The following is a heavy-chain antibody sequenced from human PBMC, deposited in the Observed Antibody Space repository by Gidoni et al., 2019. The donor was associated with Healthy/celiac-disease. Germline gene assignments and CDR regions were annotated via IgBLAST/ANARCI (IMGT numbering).Heavy chain of an antibody. J-gene: IGHJ6*02. D-gene: IGHD5-12*01. CDR1: GFTFSTYG. CDR3: ARDRERWLQFYYYYGMDV. V-gene: IGHV3-30*03. CDR2: ISHDGSNK. Sequence: QVQLLESGGGVVQPGRSLRLSCAASGFTFSTYGRHWVRQAPGKGLEWVAVISHDGSNKYYADSVKGRFTISRDNSKNTLYLQMNSLRAEDTAVYYCARDRERWLQFYYYYGMDVWGQGTTVTVSS.